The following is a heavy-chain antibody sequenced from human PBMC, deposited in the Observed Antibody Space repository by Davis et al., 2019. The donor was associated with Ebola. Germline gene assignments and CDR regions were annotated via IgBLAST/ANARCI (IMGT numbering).Heavy chain of an antibody. Sequence: MPSETLSLTCTVSGGSVSSGSYYWSWIRQPPGKGLEWIGYIYYSGSTNYNPSLKSRVTISVDTSKNQFSLKLSSVTAADTAVYYCARLDQWLLPFDYWGQGTLVTVSS. CDR1: GGSVSSGSYY. CDR3: ARLDQWLLPFDY. D-gene: IGHD3-22*01. J-gene: IGHJ4*02. V-gene: IGHV4-61*01. CDR2: IYYSGST.